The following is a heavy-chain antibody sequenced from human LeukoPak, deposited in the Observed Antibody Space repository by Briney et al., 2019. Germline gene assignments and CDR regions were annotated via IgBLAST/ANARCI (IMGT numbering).Heavy chain of an antibody. D-gene: IGHD1-26*01. CDR2: ITTSSTYT. CDR1: GFSFSSYN. CDR3: ARSTNLVGATDAFDI. V-gene: IGHV3-21*01. Sequence: GGSLRLSCAASGFSFSSYNMNWVRQAPGKGLEWVSSITTSSTYTFYVDSVKGRFTISRDNAKNSLYLQMDSLRAEDTAVYYCARSTNLVGATDAFDIWGQGTMVTVSS. J-gene: IGHJ3*02.